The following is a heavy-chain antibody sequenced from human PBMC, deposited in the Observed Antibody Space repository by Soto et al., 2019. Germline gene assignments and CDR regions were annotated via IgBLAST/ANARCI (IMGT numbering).Heavy chain of an antibody. V-gene: IGHV1-69*01. Sequence: QVQLVQSGAEVKKPGSSMKVSCKASGGTFNSYDINWVRQAPGQGLEWMGGIIPIVETPKYAQKFQGRVTITAYESTNTVYMELSSLRSEDTAMYYCARLSRPNYYDTSGFFKYNWFDPWGQGTLVTVSS. CDR2: IIPIVETP. J-gene: IGHJ5*02. CDR3: ARLSRPNYYDTSGFFKYNWFDP. D-gene: IGHD3-22*01. CDR1: GGTFNSYD.